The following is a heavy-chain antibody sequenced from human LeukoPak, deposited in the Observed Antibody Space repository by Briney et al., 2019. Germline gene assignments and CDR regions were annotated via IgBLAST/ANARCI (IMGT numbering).Heavy chain of an antibody. J-gene: IGHJ4*02. Sequence: SGPTLVKPTQTLTLTCTFSGSSLTTNEVAVSWIRQPPGKALEWLALIYWDDEKRYRPSLKDRLTITKDTSKNQVVLTMTNMDPVDTGTYYCAHTRWTRGYFDYWGQGTLVTVPS. CDR2: IYWDDEK. V-gene: IGHV2-5*02. D-gene: IGHD5-24*01. CDR3: AHTRWTRGYFDY. CDR1: GSSLTTNEVA.